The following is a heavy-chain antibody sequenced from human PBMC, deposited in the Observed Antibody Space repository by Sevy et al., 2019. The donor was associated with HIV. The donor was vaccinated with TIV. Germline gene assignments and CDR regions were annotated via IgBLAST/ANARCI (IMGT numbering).Heavy chain of an antibody. CDR1: GFTFSSDG. V-gene: IGHV3-33*01. Sequence: GGSLRLSCAASGFTFSSDGMHWVRQAPGKGLEWVAVIWYDGSNKYYADSVKGRFTISRDNSKNTLYLQMNSLRAEDTAVYYCATEGATTYAFDIWGQGTMVTVSS. D-gene: IGHD1-26*01. CDR2: IWYDGSNK. CDR3: ATEGATTYAFDI. J-gene: IGHJ3*02.